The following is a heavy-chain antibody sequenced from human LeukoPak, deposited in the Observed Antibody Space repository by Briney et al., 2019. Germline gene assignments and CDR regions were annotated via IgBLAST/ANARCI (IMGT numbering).Heavy chain of an antibody. D-gene: IGHD6-13*01. V-gene: IGHV4-39*01. CDR2: IYNSGST. CDR3: ARQAYSSNLGWFDP. J-gene: IGHJ5*02. CDR1: GVSISSSTYY. Sequence: PSETLSLTCSVSGVSISSSTYYWGWIRQPPGKGLEWIGNIYNSGSTYYNPSLKSRVTISVVTSKNQFSLKLSSVTAADTAVYYCARQAYSSNLGWFDPWGQGTLVTVSS.